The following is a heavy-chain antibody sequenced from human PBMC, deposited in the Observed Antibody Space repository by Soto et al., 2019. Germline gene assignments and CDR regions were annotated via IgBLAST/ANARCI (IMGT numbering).Heavy chain of an antibody. CDR1: GGSISRGGYY. CDR2: IYYSGST. D-gene: IGHD2-15*01. J-gene: IGHJ4*02. CDR3: ARLHCSAGSCYSWQGFFDS. Sequence: TLSLTCTVSGGSISRGGYYWSWIRQHPGKGLEWIGYIYYSGSTYYNPSLKSRVSISVETSKNQFSLKLSSVTAADTAAYYCARLHCSAGSCYSWQGFFDSWGQGTLVTVS. V-gene: IGHV4-31*03.